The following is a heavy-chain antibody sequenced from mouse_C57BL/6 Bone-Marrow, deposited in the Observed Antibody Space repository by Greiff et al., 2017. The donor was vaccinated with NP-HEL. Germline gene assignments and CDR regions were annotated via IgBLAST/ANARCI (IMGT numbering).Heavy chain of an antibody. CDR1: GYSFTGYY. V-gene: IGHV1-42*01. CDR2: INPSTGGT. Sequence: VQLKQSGPELVKPGASVKISCKASGYSFTGYYMNWVKQSPEKSLEWIGEINPSTGGTTYNQKFKAKATLTVDKSSSTAYMQLKSLTSEDSAVYYCARNYGSNYDYWGQGTTLTVSS. CDR3: ARNYGSNYDY. D-gene: IGHD1-1*01. J-gene: IGHJ2*01.